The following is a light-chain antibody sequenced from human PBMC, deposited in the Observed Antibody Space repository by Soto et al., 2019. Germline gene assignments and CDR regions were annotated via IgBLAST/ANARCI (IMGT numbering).Light chain of an antibody. Sequence: DIVMTQTPLSSPVTLGQPASISCRSSQSLVYSDGNTYLCWLQQRPGQPPRLLMYQISNRFSGVPGRFSGSGAGTDFTLKISRVEAEDVGDYYCVQFSHFPRTFGQGTNVEIK. CDR3: VQFSHFPRT. CDR2: QIS. V-gene: IGKV2-24*01. J-gene: IGKJ1*01. CDR1: QSLVYSDGNTY.